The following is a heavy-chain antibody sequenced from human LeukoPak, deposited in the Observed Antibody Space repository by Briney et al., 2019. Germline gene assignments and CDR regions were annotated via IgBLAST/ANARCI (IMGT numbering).Heavy chain of an antibody. CDR1: GFIFSSYG. Sequence: GGSLRLSCAASGFIFSSYGMHWVRQAPGKGLEWVAFLRYDGSNKYYADSVKGRFTISRDYFKNTLYLQMNSLRAEDTAIYYCARARMTTIPPDYMDVWGKGTTVTVSS. V-gene: IGHV3-30*02. D-gene: IGHD5-24*01. J-gene: IGHJ6*03. CDR2: LRYDGSNK. CDR3: ARARMTTIPPDYMDV.